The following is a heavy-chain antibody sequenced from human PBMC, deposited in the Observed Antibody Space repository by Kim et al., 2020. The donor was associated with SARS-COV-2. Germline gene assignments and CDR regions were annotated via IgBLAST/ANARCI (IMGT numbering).Heavy chain of an antibody. D-gene: IGHD6-13*01. J-gene: IGHJ4*02. V-gene: IGHV3-43*02. Sequence: GGSLRLSCAVSGITSQKNAFHWIRQAPGKGLEWVSLISGDGISTFYADSVRGRFTISRDNRKNSLFLQMNSLKTEDTAFYFCATEQAGFFDSWGQGTLVSVSA. CDR3: ATEQAGFFDS. CDR1: GITSQKNA. CDR2: ISGDGIST.